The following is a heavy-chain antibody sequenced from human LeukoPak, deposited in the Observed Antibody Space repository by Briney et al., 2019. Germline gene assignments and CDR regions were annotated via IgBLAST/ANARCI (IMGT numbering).Heavy chain of an antibody. CDR2: ISGSGGST. Sequence: GGSLRLSCAASGFTFSSYGMSWVRQAPGKGLEWVSAISGSGGSTYYADSVKGRFIISRDNSKNTLHLQMNSLTAEDTAVYYCASGGWQLTLDYWGQGTLVTVSS. D-gene: IGHD3-16*01. J-gene: IGHJ4*02. V-gene: IGHV3-23*01. CDR3: ASGGWQLTLDY. CDR1: GFTFSSYG.